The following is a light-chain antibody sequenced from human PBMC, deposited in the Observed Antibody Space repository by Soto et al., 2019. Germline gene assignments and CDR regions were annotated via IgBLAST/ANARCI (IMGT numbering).Light chain of an antibody. CDR3: QLLSNWPPVIT. CDR1: QTFSSH. Sequence: EIVLTQSPATLSLSPGEGATLSCRASQTFSSHLAWYQQKPGQAPRLLIYDASKRATGIPARFSGRGSGTDFTLTISSLEHEDFAVYYCQLLSNWPPVITFGQGTRLEIK. J-gene: IGKJ5*01. CDR2: DAS. V-gene: IGKV3-11*01.